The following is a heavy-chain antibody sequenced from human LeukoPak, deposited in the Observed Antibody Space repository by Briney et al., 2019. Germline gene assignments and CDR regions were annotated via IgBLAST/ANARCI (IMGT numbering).Heavy chain of an antibody. J-gene: IGHJ4*02. CDR3: AKLPPQWLGHFDY. D-gene: IGHD6-19*01. Sequence: PGGSLRLSCAASGFTFSSYGMHWVRQAPGKGLEWVSAISGSGGSTYYADSVKGRFTISRDNSKNTLYLQMNSLRAEDTAVYYCAKLPPQWLGHFDYWGQGTLVTVSS. CDR1: GFTFSSYG. V-gene: IGHV3-23*01. CDR2: ISGSGGST.